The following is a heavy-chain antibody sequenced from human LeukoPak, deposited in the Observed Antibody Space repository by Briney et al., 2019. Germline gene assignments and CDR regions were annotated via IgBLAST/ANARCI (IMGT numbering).Heavy chain of an antibody. Sequence: PSGTLSLTCAVYVGAFSGYYWSWIRQPPGEGREWSGGINHSGSTNYNPSLKSRVTISVDTSKNQFSLKLSSVTAADTAVYYCARGRRYGSGSYGSFDPWGQGTLVTVSS. CDR3: ARGRRYGSGSYGSFDP. V-gene: IGHV4-34*01. CDR2: INHSGST. CDR1: VGAFSGYY. D-gene: IGHD3-10*01. J-gene: IGHJ5*02.